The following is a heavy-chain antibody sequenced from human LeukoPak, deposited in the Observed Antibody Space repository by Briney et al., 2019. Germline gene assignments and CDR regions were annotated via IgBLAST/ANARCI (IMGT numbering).Heavy chain of an antibody. CDR2: INPSGGST. J-gene: IGHJ6*02. V-gene: IGHV1-46*01. D-gene: IGHD6-6*01. CDR3: ARRGSSSTYYYGMDV. CDR1: GYTFTSYY. Sequence: ASVKVSCKASGYTFTSYYMHWVRQAPGQGLEWMGIINPSGGSTSYAQKFQGRVTMTRDTSTSTVYMELSSLRSEDTAVYYCARRGSSSTYYYGMDVWGQGTTVTVFS.